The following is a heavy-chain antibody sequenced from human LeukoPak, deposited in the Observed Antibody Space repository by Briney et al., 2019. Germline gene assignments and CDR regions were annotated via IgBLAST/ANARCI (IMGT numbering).Heavy chain of an antibody. J-gene: IGHJ5*02. CDR2: IYYSGST. D-gene: IGHD6-6*01. CDR3: ARTRQRANNWFDP. Sequence: PSETLSLSCTVSGGSISSYYWSWILQPPGKGLEWIGYIYYSGSTNYNPSLKSRVTISVDTSKNQFSLKLSSVTAADTAVYYCARTRQRANNWFDPWGQGTLVTVSS. V-gene: IGHV4-59*01. CDR1: GGSISSYY.